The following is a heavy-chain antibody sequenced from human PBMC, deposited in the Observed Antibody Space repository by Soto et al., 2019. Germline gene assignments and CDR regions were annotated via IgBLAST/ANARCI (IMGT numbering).Heavy chain of an antibody. CDR1: GYSISSSNW. CDR2: IYYSGTT. CDR3: ARREIQGPIDY. D-gene: IGHD1-26*01. V-gene: IGHV4-28*01. J-gene: IGHJ4*02. Sequence: PXXTLSLPCAVSGYSISSSNWGGWIRQPPGKGLEWIGYIYYSGTTYYNPSLKSRVTMSVDTSKNQFSLKLTSVTAVDTAVYYCARREIQGPIDYWGQGTLVTVSS.